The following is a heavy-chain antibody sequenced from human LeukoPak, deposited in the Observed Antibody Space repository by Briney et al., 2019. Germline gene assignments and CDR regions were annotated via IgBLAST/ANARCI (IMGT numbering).Heavy chain of an antibody. CDR1: GFIFSNYA. V-gene: IGHV3-23*01. D-gene: IGHD3-22*01. J-gene: IGHJ5*02. CDR3: ARCTTASSGWCNWLDP. CDR2: VKSDGAGT. Sequence: PGGSLRLSCATSGFIFSNYAVNWVRQAPGKGLAWVASVKSDGAGTHYADSVKGRFTISRDNSKNILYLQMNSLRAEDTAIYYCARCTTASSGWCNWLDPWGQGTLVTVSS.